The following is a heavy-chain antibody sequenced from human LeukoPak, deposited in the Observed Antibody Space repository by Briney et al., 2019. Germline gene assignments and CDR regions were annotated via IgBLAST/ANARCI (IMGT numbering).Heavy chain of an antibody. V-gene: IGHV1-2*02. CDR1: GYTFTSYY. J-gene: IGHJ3*02. Sequence: GASVKVSCKASGYTFTSYYMHWVRQALGQGLEWMGIINPNGGSTTYAQGFQGRVTMTRDTSISTAYMELSRLRSDDTAVYYCARDSLNYDSSVHEEAFDIWGQGTMVTVSS. CDR3: ARDSLNYDSSVHEEAFDI. D-gene: IGHD3-22*01. CDR2: INPNGGST.